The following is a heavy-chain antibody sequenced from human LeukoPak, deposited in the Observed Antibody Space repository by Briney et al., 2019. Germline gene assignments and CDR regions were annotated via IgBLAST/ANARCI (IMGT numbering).Heavy chain of an antibody. V-gene: IGHV3-74*01. J-gene: IGHJ2*01. CDR1: GFTFSSYW. CDR3: ARVTGGYNYQSYWYFDL. Sequence: PGGSLRLSCAASGFTFSSYWMHWVRQAPGKGLVWVSRINSDGSSTSYADSVKGRFTISRDNAKNTLYLQMNSLRAEDTAVYYCARVTGGYNYQSYWYFDLWGRGTLVTVSS. CDR2: INSDGSST. D-gene: IGHD5-18*01.